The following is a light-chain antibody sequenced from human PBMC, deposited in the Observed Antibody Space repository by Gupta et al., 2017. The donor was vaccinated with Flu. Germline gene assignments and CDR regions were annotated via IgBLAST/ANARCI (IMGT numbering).Light chain of an antibody. Sequence: RVTISCSGSSPNIGINTVNWFQQLPGAAPKLLIYSNNQRPSGVPDRFSGSKSGTSASLAISGLQSEDEADYYCAAWDNSLNGWVFGGGTKLTVL. CDR2: SNN. J-gene: IGLJ3*02. CDR3: AAWDNSLNGWV. V-gene: IGLV1-44*01. CDR1: SPNIGINT.